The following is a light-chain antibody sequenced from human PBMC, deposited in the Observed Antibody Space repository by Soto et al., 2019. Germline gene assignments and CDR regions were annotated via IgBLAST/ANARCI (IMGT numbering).Light chain of an antibody. J-gene: IGLJ2*01. CDR3: ETWNINTRV. V-gene: IGLV4-60*03. Sequence: QPVLTQSSSASASLGSSVKLTCTLSSGHSTYIIAWHQQQPGKAPRYLMKLEGSGIYNKGSGAPDRFSGSSSGADRYLTISHLQSDYEADYYCETWNINTRVFGGGTKLTVL. CDR1: SGHSTYI. CDR2: LEGSGIY.